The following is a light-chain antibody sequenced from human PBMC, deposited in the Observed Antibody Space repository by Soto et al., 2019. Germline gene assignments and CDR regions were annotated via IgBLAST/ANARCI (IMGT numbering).Light chain of an antibody. V-gene: IGKV3-11*01. CDR3: QQRSNWPPDVT. CDR1: QSVSSS. CDR2: DAS. J-gene: IGKJ3*01. Sequence: EIVLTQSPDTLSLSPGERATLSCRASQSVSSSLAWYQQKPGQAPRLLIYDASNRATGIPARFSGSGSGTDFTLTISSLEPEDFAVYYSQQRSNWPPDVTFGPGTKVDSK.